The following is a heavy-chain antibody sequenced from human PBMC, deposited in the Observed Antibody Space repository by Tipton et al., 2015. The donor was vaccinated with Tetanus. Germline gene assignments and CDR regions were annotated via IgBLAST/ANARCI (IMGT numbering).Heavy chain of an antibody. CDR1: GYLFSSFD. CDR3: AKDLIFRVQRLRLYAMDV. CDR2: ISFDGNHD. Sequence: SLRLSCTASGYLFSSFDIHWVRQAPGKGLEWLAVISFDGNHDSYGDPVKGRFTVSRDNSNNTVYLQMNSLRLEDTAVYYCAKDLIFRVQRLRLYAMDVWGQGTTVPVSS. D-gene: IGHD3-10*01. V-gene: IGHV3-30*18. J-gene: IGHJ6*02.